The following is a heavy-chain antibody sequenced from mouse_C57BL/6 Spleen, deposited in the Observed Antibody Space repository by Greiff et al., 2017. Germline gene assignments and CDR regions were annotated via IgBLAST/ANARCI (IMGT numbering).Heavy chain of an antibody. Sequence: VQLQQSGPELVKPGASVKISCKASGYAFSSSWMNWVKQRPGKGLEWIGRIYPGDGDTNYNGKFKGKATLTADKSSSTAYMQLSSLTSEDSAVYLCASQNPSDYSMGYWGQGTTVTVSS. V-gene: IGHV1-82*01. CDR1: GYAFSSSW. CDR3: ASQNPSDYSMGY. J-gene: IGHJ4*01. CDR2: IYPGDGDT.